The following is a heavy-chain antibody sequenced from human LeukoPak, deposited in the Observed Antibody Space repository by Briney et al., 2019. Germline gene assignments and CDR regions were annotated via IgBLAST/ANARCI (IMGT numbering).Heavy chain of an antibody. V-gene: IGHV4-59*01. J-gene: IGHJ3*02. CDR3: ARRRTRPEAFDI. CDR2: IHYSGSN. CDR1: GGSISSYY. D-gene: IGHD6-6*01. Sequence: SETLSLTCTVSGGSISSYYWTWIRQLPGKGLEWIGYIHYSGSNNYNPSLRSRVTTSLDTSKNQFSLKLTSVTAADTAVYYCARRRTRPEAFDIWGQGTMVTVSS.